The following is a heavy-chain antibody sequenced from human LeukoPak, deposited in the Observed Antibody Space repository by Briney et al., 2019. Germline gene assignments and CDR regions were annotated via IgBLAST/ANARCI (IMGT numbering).Heavy chain of an antibody. CDR2: ISAYNGNT. J-gene: IGHJ3*02. CDR3: ASLDDSSGYYHDAFDI. D-gene: IGHD3-22*01. Sequence: ASVKVSCKASGYTFTSYGISWVRQAPGQGLEWMGWISAYNGNTNYAQKFQGRVTITADKSTSTAYMELSSLRSEDTAVYYCASLDDSSGYYHDAFDIWGQGTMVTVSS. V-gene: IGHV1-18*01. CDR1: GYTFTSYG.